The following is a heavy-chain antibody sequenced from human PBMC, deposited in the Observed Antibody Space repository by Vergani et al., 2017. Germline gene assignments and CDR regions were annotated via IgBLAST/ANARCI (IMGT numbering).Heavy chain of an antibody. Sequence: QVQLVQSGAEVKKPGSSVKVSCKASGGTFSSYAISWVRQAPGQGLEWMGGIIPIFGTANYAQKFQGRVTITADKSTSTAYMELSSLRSEDTAVYYCARDRHSTICGVVIIRSDAFDIWGQGTMVTVSS. V-gene: IGHV1-69*06. J-gene: IGHJ3*02. CDR3: ARDRHSTICGVVIIRSDAFDI. CDR2: IIPIFGTA. D-gene: IGHD3-3*01. CDR1: GGTFSSYA.